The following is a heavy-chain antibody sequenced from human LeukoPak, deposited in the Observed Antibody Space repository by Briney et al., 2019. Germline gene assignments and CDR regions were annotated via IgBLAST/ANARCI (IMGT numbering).Heavy chain of an antibody. Sequence: ASVKVSCKASGYTFTSYAMHWVRQAPGQRLEWMGWINAGNGNTKYSQKFQGRVTMTRDTSTSTVYMELSSLRSEDTAVYYCARDRIVGATTGPLDYWGQGTLVTVSS. CDR3: ARDRIVGATTGPLDY. D-gene: IGHD1-26*01. J-gene: IGHJ4*02. CDR2: INAGNGNT. V-gene: IGHV1-3*01. CDR1: GYTFTSYA.